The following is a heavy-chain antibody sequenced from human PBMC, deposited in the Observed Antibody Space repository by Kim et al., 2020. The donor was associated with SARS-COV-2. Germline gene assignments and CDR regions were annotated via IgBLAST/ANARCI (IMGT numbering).Heavy chain of an antibody. Sequence: GESLKISCKGSGYSFTSYWIGWVRQMPGKGLEWMGIIYPGDSDTRYSPSFQGQITISADKSIRTAYLQWSSLKASDTAMYYCARTPYSSSWYDHYFDYWGQGTLVTVSS. V-gene: IGHV5-51*01. CDR2: IYPGDSDT. D-gene: IGHD6-13*01. CDR3: ARTPYSSSWYDHYFDY. CDR1: GYSFTSYW. J-gene: IGHJ4*02.